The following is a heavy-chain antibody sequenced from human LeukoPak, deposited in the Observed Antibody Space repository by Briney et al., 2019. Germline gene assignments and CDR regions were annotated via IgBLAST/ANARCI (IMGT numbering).Heavy chain of an antibody. CDR2: INHSGST. D-gene: IGHD2-2*02. Sequence: KPSETLSLTCAVYGGSFSGYYWSWIRQPPGKGLEWIGEINHSGSTNYNPSLKSRVTISVDTSKNQFSLKLSSVTAADTAVSYCARGRSDRSSTSCYNGFDPWGQGTLVTVSS. V-gene: IGHV4-34*01. CDR1: GGSFSGYY. CDR3: ARGRSDRSSTSCYNGFDP. J-gene: IGHJ5*02.